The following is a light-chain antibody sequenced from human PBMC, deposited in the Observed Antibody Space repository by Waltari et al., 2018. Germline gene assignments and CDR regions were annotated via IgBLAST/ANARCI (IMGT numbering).Light chain of an antibody. V-gene: IGLV2-18*02. Sequence: WYHQVPGTAPKLLIYEVTNRPSGVPDRFSGSKSGYTASLAISGLQPEDEADYYCSSYTTSSTVIFGGGTKLTVL. CDR3: SSYTTSSTVI. J-gene: IGLJ2*01. CDR2: EVT.